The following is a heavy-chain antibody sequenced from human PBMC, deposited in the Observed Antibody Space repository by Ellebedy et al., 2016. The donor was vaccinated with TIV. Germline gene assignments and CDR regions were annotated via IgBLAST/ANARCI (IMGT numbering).Heavy chain of an antibody. CDR3: ARGGYYDFWSGSYPNWFDP. D-gene: IGHD3-3*01. CDR2: IYYSGST. V-gene: IGHV4-59*01. Sequence: MPSETLSLTCTVSGGSISSYYWSWIRQPPGKGLEWIGYIYYSGSTNYNPSLKSRVTISVDTSKNQFSLKLSSVTAADTAVYYCARGGYYDFWSGSYPNWFDPWGQGTLVTVSS. CDR1: GGSISSYY. J-gene: IGHJ5*02.